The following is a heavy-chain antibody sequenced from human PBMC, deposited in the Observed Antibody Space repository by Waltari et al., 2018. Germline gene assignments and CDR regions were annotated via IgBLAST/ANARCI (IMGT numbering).Heavy chain of an antibody. V-gene: IGHV3-23*04. CDR2: ISGSGGST. CDR3: AKTMVRGYDYYYGMDV. CDR1: GFTFSSYA. J-gene: IGHJ6*02. Sequence: EVQLVESGGGLVQPGGSLRLSCAASGFTFSSYAMSWVRQAPGKGLEWVSAISGSGGSTYYADALKGRFTISRDNSKNTLYLQMNSLRAEDTAVYYCAKTMVRGYDYYYGMDVWGQGTTVTVSS. D-gene: IGHD3-10*01.